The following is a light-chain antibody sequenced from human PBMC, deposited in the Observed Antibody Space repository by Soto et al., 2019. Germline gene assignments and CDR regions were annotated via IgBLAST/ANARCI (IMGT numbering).Light chain of an antibody. CDR2: SAS. Sequence: DIQMTQSPSSVSASVGDRVTITCRASRDVSNWLAWYQQKPGKAPKLLIYSASSLQGGATSRFSGSESGTDYNITISRLEPEDFAVYFCKQYGNLPLHFGGGTKVE. CDR1: RDVSNW. CDR3: KQYGNLPLH. V-gene: IGKV1D-12*01. J-gene: IGKJ4*01.